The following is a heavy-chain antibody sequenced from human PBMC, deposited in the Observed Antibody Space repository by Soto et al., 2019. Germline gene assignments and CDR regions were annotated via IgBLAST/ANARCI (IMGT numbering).Heavy chain of an antibody. D-gene: IGHD3-3*01. J-gene: IGHJ6*02. CDR2: ISGSGGST. CDR3: ANQRGSTIFGVTSYGMDV. V-gene: IGHV3-23*01. Sequence: GGSLRLSCAASGFTFSSCAMSWVRQAPGKGLEWVSGISGSGGSTYYADSVKGRFTISRDNSKNTLYLQMNSLRGEDTAVYYCANQRGSTIFGVTSYGMDVWGQGTTVTVSS. CDR1: GFTFSSCA.